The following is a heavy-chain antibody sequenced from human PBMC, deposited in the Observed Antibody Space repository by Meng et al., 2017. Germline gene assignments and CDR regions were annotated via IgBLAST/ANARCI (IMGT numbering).Heavy chain of an antibody. V-gene: IGHV3-49*03. CDR2: IRSKAYGGTT. J-gene: IGHJ4*02. D-gene: IGHD6-19*01. CDR1: GFTFGDYA. CDR3: TRAVAGTTTTQDY. Sequence: GGSLRLSCTASGFTFGDYAMSWFRQAPGEGREWVGFIRSKAYGGTTEYAASVKGRFTISRDDSKSIAYLQMNSLKTEDTAVYYCTRAVAGTTTTQDYWGQGTLVTVSS.